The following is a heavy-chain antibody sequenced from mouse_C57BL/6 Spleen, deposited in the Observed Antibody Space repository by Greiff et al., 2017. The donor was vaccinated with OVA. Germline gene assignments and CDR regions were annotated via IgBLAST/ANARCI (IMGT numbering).Heavy chain of an antibody. CDR3: AGGSPFDY. V-gene: IGHV1-76*01. D-gene: IGHD1-1*01. Sequence: VQLQQSGAELVRPGASVKLSCKASGYTFTDYYINWVKQRPGQGLEWIARIYPGSGNTYYNEKFKGKATLTAEKSSSTAYMQLSSLTSEDSAVYFCAGGSPFDYWGQGTTLTVSS. CDR2: IYPGSGNT. CDR1: GYTFTDYY. J-gene: IGHJ2*01.